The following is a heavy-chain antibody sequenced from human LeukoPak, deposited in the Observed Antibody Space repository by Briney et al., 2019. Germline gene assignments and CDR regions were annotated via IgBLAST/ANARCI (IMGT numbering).Heavy chain of an antibody. CDR3: ARGIAVAGQSPIYYYYYYMDV. D-gene: IGHD6-19*01. V-gene: IGHV4-59*12. CDR2: IYYSGST. CDR1: GGSISSYY. J-gene: IGHJ6*03. Sequence: SETLSLTCTVSGGSISSYYWSWIRQPPGKGLEWIGYIYYSGSTNYNPSLKSRVTISVDTSKNQFSLKLSSVTAADTAVYYCARGIAVAGQSPIYYYYYYMDVWGKGTTVTVSS.